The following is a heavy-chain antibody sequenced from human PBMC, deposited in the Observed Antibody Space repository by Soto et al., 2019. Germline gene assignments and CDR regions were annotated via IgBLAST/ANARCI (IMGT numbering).Heavy chain of an antibody. Sequence: GGSLRLSCAASGFTFSSYAMHWVRQAPGKGLEWVAVISYDGSNKYYADSVKGRFTISRDNSKNTLYLQMNSLRAEDTAVYYCARDPDDSSGYYPIDYFDYWGQGTLVTVSS. V-gene: IGHV3-30-3*01. CDR2: ISYDGSNK. D-gene: IGHD3-22*01. CDR3: ARDPDDSSGYYPIDYFDY. J-gene: IGHJ4*02. CDR1: GFTFSSYA.